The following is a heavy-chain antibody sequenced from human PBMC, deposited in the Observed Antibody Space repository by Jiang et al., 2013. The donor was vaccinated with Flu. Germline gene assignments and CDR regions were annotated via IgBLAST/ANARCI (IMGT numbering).Heavy chain of an antibody. V-gene: IGHV4-34*01. J-gene: IGHJ4*02. Sequence: VLLKPSETLSLTCAVYGGSFSGYYWSWIRQPPGKGLEWIGEINHSGSTNYNPSLKSRVTISVDTSKNQFSLKLSSVTAADTAVYYCARGGLRLGELSRKSRSAPFDYWGQGTLVTVSS. CDR2: INHSGST. CDR3: ARGGLRLGELSRKSRSAPFDY. CDR1: GGSFSGYY. D-gene: IGHD3-16*02.